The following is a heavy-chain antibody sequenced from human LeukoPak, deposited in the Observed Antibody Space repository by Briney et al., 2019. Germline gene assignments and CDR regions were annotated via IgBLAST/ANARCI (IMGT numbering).Heavy chain of an antibody. D-gene: IGHD3-10*01. CDR1: GFTFDDYT. V-gene: IGHV3-43*01. CDR3: AKDEGRGIYGSGSPFDY. CDR2: ISWDGGST. J-gene: IGHJ4*02. Sequence: PGGSLRLSCAASGFTFDDYTMHWVRQAPGKGLEWVSLISWDGGSTYYADSVKGRFTISRDNSKNSLYLQMNSLRTEDTALYYCAKDEGRGIYGSGSPFDYWGQGTLVTVSS.